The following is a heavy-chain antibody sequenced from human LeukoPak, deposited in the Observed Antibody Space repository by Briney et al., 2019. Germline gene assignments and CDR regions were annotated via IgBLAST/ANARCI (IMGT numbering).Heavy chain of an antibody. CDR3: AHLPDSSGLCYFDY. Sequence: SGPTLVKPTQTLTLTCTFSGVSLSTSGVGGGWIRQPPGKALEWLALIYWNDDKRYSPSLKSRLTITKDTSKNQVVLTMTNMDPVDTATYYCAHLPDSSGLCYFDYWGQGTLVTVSS. CDR1: GVSLSTSGVG. D-gene: IGHD3-22*01. V-gene: IGHV2-5*01. J-gene: IGHJ4*02. CDR2: IYWNDDK.